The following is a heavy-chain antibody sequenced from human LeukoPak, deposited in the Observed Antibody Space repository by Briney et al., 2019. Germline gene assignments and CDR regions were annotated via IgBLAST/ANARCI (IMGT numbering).Heavy chain of an antibody. V-gene: IGHV3-7*01. Sequence: GGSLRPSCAASGFTFSSYWMSWVRQAPGKGLEWVANIKQDGSEKYYVDSVKGRFTISRDNAKNSLYLQMNSLRAEDTAVYYCARELRYFDWTPFDYWGQGTLVTVSS. CDR2: IKQDGSEK. D-gene: IGHD3-9*01. CDR3: ARELRYFDWTPFDY. CDR1: GFTFSSYW. J-gene: IGHJ4*02.